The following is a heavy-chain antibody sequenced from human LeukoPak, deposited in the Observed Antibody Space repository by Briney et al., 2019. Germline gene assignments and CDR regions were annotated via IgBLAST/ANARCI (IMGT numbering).Heavy chain of an antibody. V-gene: IGHV4-34*01. Sequence: PSETLSLTCAVYGGSFGGYYWSWIRQPPGKGLDWIGEINHSGSTNYNPSLKSRVTISVDTSKNQFSLKLSSVTAADTAVYYCARGGAPDIVVVPAAHMGGYYYYGMDVWGQGTTVTVSS. CDR3: ARGGAPDIVVVPAAHMGGYYYYGMDV. CDR2: INHSGST. CDR1: GGSFGGYY. D-gene: IGHD2-2*01. J-gene: IGHJ6*02.